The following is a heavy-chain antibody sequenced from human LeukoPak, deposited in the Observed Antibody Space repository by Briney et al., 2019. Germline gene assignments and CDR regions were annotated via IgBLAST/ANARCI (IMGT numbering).Heavy chain of an antibody. CDR1: GFTFSSYA. CDR3: TTVNYDSSDYQDY. J-gene: IGHJ4*02. D-gene: IGHD3-22*01. CDR2: ISGSGGST. V-gene: IGHV3-23*01. Sequence: GGSLRLSCAASGFTFSSYAMSWVRQAPGKGLEWVSAISGSGGSTYYADSVKGRFTISRDNSKNTLYLQMNSLKTEDTAVYYCTTVNYDSSDYQDYWGQGTLVTVSS.